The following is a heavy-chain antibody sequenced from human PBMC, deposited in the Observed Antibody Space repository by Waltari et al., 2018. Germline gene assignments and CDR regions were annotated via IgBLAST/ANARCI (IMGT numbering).Heavy chain of an antibody. D-gene: IGHD3-3*01. J-gene: IGHJ3*02. CDR3: ARAQDTSSTSWTVTIFGVVIVNDAFDI. CDR1: GFTFSSYS. Sequence: EVQLVESGGGLVKPGGSLRLSCAASGFTFSSYSMTWVRQAPGKGLEWVSSISSSSSYIYYADSVKGRFTISRDNAKNSLYLQMNSLRAEDTAVYYCARAQDTSSTSWTVTIFGVVIVNDAFDIWGQGTMVTVSS. V-gene: IGHV3-21*01. CDR2: ISSSSSYI.